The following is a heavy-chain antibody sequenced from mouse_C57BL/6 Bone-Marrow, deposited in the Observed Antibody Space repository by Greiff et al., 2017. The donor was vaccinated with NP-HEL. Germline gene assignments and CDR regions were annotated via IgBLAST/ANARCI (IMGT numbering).Heavy chain of an antibody. CDR2: IYPGSGST. CDR1: GYTFTSYW. D-gene: IGHD3-2*02. Sequence: QVQLQQPGAELVKPGASVKMSCKASGYTFTSYWITWVKQRPGQGLEWIGDIYPGSGSTNYNEKFKRKATLTVDTSSSTAYMQLSSLTSEDAAVYYCGRGGQLRLQAMDYWGQGTSVTVSS. J-gene: IGHJ4*01. V-gene: IGHV1-55*01. CDR3: GRGGQLRLQAMDY.